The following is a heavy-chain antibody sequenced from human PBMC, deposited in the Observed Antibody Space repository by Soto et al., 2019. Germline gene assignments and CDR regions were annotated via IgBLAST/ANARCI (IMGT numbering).Heavy chain of an antibody. CDR1: GGTFSSYA. CDR2: IIPIFGTA. D-gene: IGHD3-22*01. Sequence: VASVKVSCKASGGTFSSYAISWVRQAPGQGLEWMGGIIPIFGTANYAQKFQGRVTITADESTSTAYMELSSLRSEDTAVYYCARDRRGIVVSAWFDPWGQGTLVTVSS. CDR3: ARDRRGIVVSAWFDP. V-gene: IGHV1-69*13. J-gene: IGHJ5*02.